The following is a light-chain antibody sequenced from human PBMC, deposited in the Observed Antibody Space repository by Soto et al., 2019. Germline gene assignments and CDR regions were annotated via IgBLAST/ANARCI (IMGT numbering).Light chain of an antibody. Sequence: ILMTQSPASLSVSPGEGATLSCRSSQSVNSNLTRYQQNPGQAHRLLIYGASIRVTGIPARFRGSGSGTDFTLTISSLQSEDFAVYYCQQYNNWWTFGQGTKVEI. V-gene: IGKV3-15*01. CDR1: QSVNSN. CDR2: GAS. J-gene: IGKJ1*01. CDR3: QQYNNWWT.